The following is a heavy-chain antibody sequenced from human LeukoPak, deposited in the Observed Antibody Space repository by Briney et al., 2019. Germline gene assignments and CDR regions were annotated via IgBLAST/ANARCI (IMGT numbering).Heavy chain of an antibody. CDR1: GFTFSSYA. Sequence: GSLILSCAASGFTFSSYAMSWVRQAPGKGLEWVSVISGSGSSTNYADSVKGRFTISRDNSKNTLYLQMNSLRAEDTAVYYCAKLRGPTSFFDYWGQGTLVTVSS. CDR2: ISGSGSST. V-gene: IGHV3-23*01. D-gene: IGHD3-10*01. J-gene: IGHJ4*02. CDR3: AKLRGPTSFFDY.